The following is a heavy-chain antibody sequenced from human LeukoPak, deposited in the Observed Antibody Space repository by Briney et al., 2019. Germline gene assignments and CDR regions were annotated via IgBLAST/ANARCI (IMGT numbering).Heavy chain of an antibody. J-gene: IGHJ4*02. D-gene: IGHD1-7*01. V-gene: IGHV4-34*01. CDR1: GGSFSGYY. CDR3: ARGLNWNYNY. CDR2: INHSGST. Sequence: PSETLSLTCAVYGGSFSGYYWSWIRQPPGKGLEWIGEINHSGSTNYNPSLKSRVTISADTSKNQFSLKLSSVTAADTAVYYCARGLNWNYNYWGQGTLVTVSS.